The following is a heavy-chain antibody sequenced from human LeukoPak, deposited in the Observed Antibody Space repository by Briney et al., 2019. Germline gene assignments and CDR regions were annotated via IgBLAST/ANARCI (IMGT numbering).Heavy chain of an antibody. Sequence: PGGSLRLSSAASGFTFSSYAMTWVRQAPGKGLELVSVISGSSGGTYYADSVEGRFIISRDNFKNTVYLQMNSLRAEDTAVYYCAKEDDFGNHFDYWGQGTLVTVSS. V-gene: IGHV3-23*01. CDR3: AKEDDFGNHFDY. CDR1: GFTFSSYA. D-gene: IGHD4-11*01. J-gene: IGHJ4*02. CDR2: ISGSSGGT.